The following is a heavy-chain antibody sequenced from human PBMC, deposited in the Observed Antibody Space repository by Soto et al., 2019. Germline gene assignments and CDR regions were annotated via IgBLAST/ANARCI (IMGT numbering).Heavy chain of an antibody. CDR3: AIEDELERVV. CDR2: LNPNNGAT. CDR1: GYIFTGYY. Sequence: QVQLVQSGAEVRRPGASVKVSCKASGYIFTGYYIHWVRQTPGQGLEWMGWLNPNNGATNYAQTFHGRVTMARDTSINTAYMEVKSLRYDDTAVYYCAIEDELERVVWGQGTLVTVSS. V-gene: IGHV1-2*02. J-gene: IGHJ4*02. D-gene: IGHD3-3*01.